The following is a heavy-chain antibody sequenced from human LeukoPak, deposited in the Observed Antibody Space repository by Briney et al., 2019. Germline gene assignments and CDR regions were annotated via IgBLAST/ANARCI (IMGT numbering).Heavy chain of an antibody. Sequence: AGGSLRLSCAASGFTFSSYEMNWVRQAPGKGLEWVSYISSSGSTIYCADSVKGRFTISRDNAKNSLYLQMNSLRAEDTAVYYCARGYYDFWSGYSTYYYYGMDVWGQGTTVTVSS. CDR1: GFTFSSYE. CDR3: ARGYYDFWSGYSTYYYYGMDV. CDR2: ISSSGSTI. D-gene: IGHD3-3*01. J-gene: IGHJ6*02. V-gene: IGHV3-48*03.